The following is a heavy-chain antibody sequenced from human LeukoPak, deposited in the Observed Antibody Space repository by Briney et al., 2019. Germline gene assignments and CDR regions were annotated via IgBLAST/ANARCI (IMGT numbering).Heavy chain of an antibody. CDR1: GGSISSYY. V-gene: IGHV4-59*01. CDR3: ARGGYLSGYLDV. CDR2: IYDSGST. D-gene: IGHD6-13*01. Sequence: SETLSLTCTVSGGSISSYYWSWIRQPPGKGLEWIGYIYDSGSTNYKPSLKSRVTISVDTSKNQFSLKLNSVTAADTAVYYCARGGYLSGYLDVWGKGTTVTVSS. J-gene: IGHJ6*03.